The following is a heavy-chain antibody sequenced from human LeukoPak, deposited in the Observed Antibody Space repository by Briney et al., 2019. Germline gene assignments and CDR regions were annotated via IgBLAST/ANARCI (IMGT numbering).Heavy chain of an antibody. CDR1: GYSISSGYY. CDR2: IYHSGST. V-gene: IGHV4-38-2*01. Sequence: SETLSLTCAVSGYSISSGYYWGWIRQPPGKGLEWIGSIYHSGSTYYNPSLKRRVTISVDTSNNQFSLKVSSVTAADTTVYYCARCERAAQPPFDYWGQGTLVTVSS. D-gene: IGHD6-13*01. CDR3: ARCERAAQPPFDY. J-gene: IGHJ4*02.